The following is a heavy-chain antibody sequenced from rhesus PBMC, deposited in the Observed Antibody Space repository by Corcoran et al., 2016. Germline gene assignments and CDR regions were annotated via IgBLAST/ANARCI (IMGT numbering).Heavy chain of an antibody. Sequence: QVQLQESGPGLVKPSETLSLTCAVSGYSISCGYCWSWIRQPPGKGRGWIGDIGGGSGSTNYNPSLKSRVTISKDTSKNQFSLKLSSVTAADTAVYYCARGEVGGSFDVWGAGVLVTVSS. D-gene: IGHD5-42*01. CDR3: ARGEVGGSFDV. CDR1: GYSISCGYC. CDR2: IGGGSGST. V-gene: IGHV4-127*01. J-gene: IGHJ5-1*01.